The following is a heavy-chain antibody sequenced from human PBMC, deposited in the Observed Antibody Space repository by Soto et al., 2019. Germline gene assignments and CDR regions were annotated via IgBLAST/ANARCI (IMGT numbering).Heavy chain of an antibody. CDR3: ARDRVVVVGATGAFDI. CDR1: GYTFTNYA. V-gene: IGHV1-3*01. J-gene: IGHJ3*02. CDR2: INAGNGDT. Sequence: QVQLVQSGAGVKKPGASVKISCKASGYTFTNYAIHWVRQAPGQRLEWMGWINAGNGDTKYSQKFQRIVTITRDTSATTAYMELSSLRSEDTALYYCARDRVVVVGATGAFDIWGQVTTVIVSS. D-gene: IGHD2-15*01.